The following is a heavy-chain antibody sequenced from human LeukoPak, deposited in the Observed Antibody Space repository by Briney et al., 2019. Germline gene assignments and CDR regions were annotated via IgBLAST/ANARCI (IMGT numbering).Heavy chain of an antibody. V-gene: IGHV7-4-1*02. D-gene: IGHD3-22*01. CDR2: INNNTWNP. Sequence: ASVKVSFKASGYTFTSYAMNWVRQAPGQGLEWMGCINNNTWNPPYVHGFTGRPVLSLDTSVSTAYLQISSLKSEDTAVHYCARAGEYYDSSGPDFDYWGQGTLVTVSS. CDR3: ARAGEYYDSSGPDFDY. CDR1: GYTFTSYA. J-gene: IGHJ4*02.